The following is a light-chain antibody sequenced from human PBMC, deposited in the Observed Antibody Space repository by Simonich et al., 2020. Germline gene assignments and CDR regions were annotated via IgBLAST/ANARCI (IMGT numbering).Light chain of an antibody. J-gene: IGKJ1*01. Sequence: EIVMTQSPATLSVSPGERATLSCRASQSVSSNLAWYQQKPGQAPRRLIYGASTRATGIPARFRGSGSGTEFTLTISSLQSEDFAVYYWQQYNNWPPWTFGQGTKVEIK. CDR1: QSVSSN. V-gene: IGKV3-15*01. CDR2: GAS. CDR3: QQYNNWPPWT.